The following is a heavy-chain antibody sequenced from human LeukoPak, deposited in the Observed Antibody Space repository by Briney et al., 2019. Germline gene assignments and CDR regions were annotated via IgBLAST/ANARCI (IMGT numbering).Heavy chain of an antibody. Sequence: GGSLRLSGAASGFTLSSYSMNWVRQAPGKGLEWVSSISSSSSYIYYADSVKGRFTISRDNAKNSLYLQMNSLRAEDTAVYYCARGGRIAAARFIDYWGQGTLVTVSS. V-gene: IGHV3-21*01. CDR1: GFTLSSYS. CDR2: ISSSSSYI. J-gene: IGHJ4*02. CDR3: ARGGRIAAARFIDY. D-gene: IGHD6-13*01.